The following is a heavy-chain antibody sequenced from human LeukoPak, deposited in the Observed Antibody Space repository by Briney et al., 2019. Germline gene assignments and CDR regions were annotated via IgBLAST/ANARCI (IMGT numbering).Heavy chain of an antibody. D-gene: IGHD5-24*01. CDR3: ARGRDGSSPWYFDY. V-gene: IGHV4-59*01. Sequence: SETLSLTCTVSGGSINSYYWSWIRQPPRKRLEWIGFIYSSGSTDYNPSLESRVTISLDTSKNQFSLKMTSVTAADTAVYYFARGRDGSSPWYFDYWGQGTLVTVSS. CDR1: GGSINSYY. J-gene: IGHJ4*02. CDR2: IYSSGST.